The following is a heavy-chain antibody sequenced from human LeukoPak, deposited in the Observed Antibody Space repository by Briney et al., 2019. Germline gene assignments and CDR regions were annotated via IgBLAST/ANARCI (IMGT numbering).Heavy chain of an antibody. J-gene: IGHJ4*02. Sequence: SETLSLTCAVYGGSFSGYYWSWIRQPPGKGLEWIGEINHSGGTNYNPSLKSRVTISVDTSKNQFSLKLSSVTAADTAVYYCARGLYYYDSSGYYSAKVDYWGQGTLVTVSS. D-gene: IGHD3-22*01. CDR1: GGSFSGYY. CDR3: ARGLYYYDSSGYYSAKVDY. V-gene: IGHV4-34*01. CDR2: INHSGGT.